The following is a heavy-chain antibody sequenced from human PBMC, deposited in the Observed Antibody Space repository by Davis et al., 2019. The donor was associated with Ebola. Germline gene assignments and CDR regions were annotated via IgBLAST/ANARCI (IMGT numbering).Heavy chain of an antibody. Sequence: SETLSLTCTVSGGSISSYYWSWIRQPPGKGLEWIGYIYYSGSTNYNPSLKSRVTISVDTSKNQFSLKLSSVTAADTAVYYCARDLVVVPAASYYYGMDVWGQGTTVTVSS. V-gene: IGHV4-59*01. CDR1: GGSISSYY. J-gene: IGHJ6*02. D-gene: IGHD2-2*01. CDR3: ARDLVVVPAASYYYGMDV. CDR2: IYYSGST.